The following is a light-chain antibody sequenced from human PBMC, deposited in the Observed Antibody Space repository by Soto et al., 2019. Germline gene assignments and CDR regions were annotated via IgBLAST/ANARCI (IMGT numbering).Light chain of an antibody. V-gene: IGKV3-20*01. Sequence: EIVLTQSPGTLSLSPGERATLSCRASQSVSNNYLAWYQQKPGQAPRLLIYGASNRATGIPDRFSGSGSGTDFTLTISRLEPEDFAVYYFQQYGSSPRGPGWTFGQGTKVDIK. CDR2: GAS. J-gene: IGKJ1*01. CDR3: QQYGSSPRGPGWT. CDR1: QSVSNNY.